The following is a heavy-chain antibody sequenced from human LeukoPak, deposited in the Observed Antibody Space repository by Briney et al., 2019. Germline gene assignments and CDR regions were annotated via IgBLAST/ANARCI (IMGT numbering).Heavy chain of an antibody. CDR3: AHRQATTTWYPFDY. D-gene: IGHD5-12*01. Sequence: SGPTLVKPTQTLTLTCTFSGFSLSTSGVGVGWIRQPPGKALEWLALIYWDDDKRYSPSLKSRLTITKDTSKSQVVPTMTNMDPVDTTTYYCAHRQATTTWYPFDYWGQGTLVTVSS. CDR1: GFSLSTSGVG. J-gene: IGHJ4*02. CDR2: IYWDDDK. V-gene: IGHV2-5*02.